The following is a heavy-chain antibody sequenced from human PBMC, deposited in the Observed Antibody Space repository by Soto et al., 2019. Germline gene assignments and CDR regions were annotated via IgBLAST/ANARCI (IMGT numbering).Heavy chain of an antibody. Sequence: SETLSLTCTVSGDSITSSSYYWGWIRQSPGKGLECIASIYYDGNTYYNPSLKSRVTISLDTSKNQFSLKLSSVTAADTAVYYCARVYGDYGPFDYWGQGTLVTVSS. CDR3: ARVYGDYGPFDY. V-gene: IGHV4-39*07. J-gene: IGHJ4*02. D-gene: IGHD4-17*01. CDR2: IYYDGNT. CDR1: GDSITSSSYY.